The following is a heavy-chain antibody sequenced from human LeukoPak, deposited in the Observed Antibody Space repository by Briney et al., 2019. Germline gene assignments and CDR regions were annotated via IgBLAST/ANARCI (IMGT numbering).Heavy chain of an antibody. J-gene: IGHJ4*02. CDR3: ARVSSSSGRLQLRYFDY. V-gene: IGHV3-48*04. D-gene: IGHD5-24*01. CDR2: ISTSSSTI. Sequence: GGSLRLSCAASGFTFSSYSMNWVRQAPGKGLEWVSYISTSSSTIYYADSVKGRFTISRDNAKNSLYLQVNSLRAEDTAVYYCARVSSSSGRLQLRYFDYWGQGTLVTVSS. CDR1: GFTFSSYS.